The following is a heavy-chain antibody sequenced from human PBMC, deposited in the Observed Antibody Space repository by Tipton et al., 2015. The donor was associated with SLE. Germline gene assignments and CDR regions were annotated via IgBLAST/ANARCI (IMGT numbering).Heavy chain of an antibody. J-gene: IGHJ5*02. CDR3: ARGNQYNWNDRWLDT. D-gene: IGHD1-20*01. Sequence: GLVKPSETLSLSCAVYGGSFSGYYWTWIRQSPGKGLEWIGDITRYGNTNCDPSLKSRVVMSVDPSKFQFSLKMSFMTAADTAVYFCARGNQYNWNDRWLDTWGQGIPVTVSS. V-gene: IGHV4-34*01. CDR2: ITRYGNT. CDR1: GGSFSGYY.